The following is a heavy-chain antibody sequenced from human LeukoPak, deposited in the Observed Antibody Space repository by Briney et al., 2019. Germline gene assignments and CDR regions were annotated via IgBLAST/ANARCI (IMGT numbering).Heavy chain of an antibody. D-gene: IGHD5-24*01. J-gene: IGHJ4*01. CDR2: ISGSGGST. CDR3: NMGDGSPPLGQ. CDR1: GFTFSNYF. Sequence: PGGSLRLSCAASGFTFSNYFLGCVRQAPGKGLQWVSAISGSGGSTYYADSVKGRFTISRDNSGNTLYLQMNGLRAEDTAIYYCNMGDGSPPLGQWGQGTLVTVSS. V-gene: IGHV3-23*01.